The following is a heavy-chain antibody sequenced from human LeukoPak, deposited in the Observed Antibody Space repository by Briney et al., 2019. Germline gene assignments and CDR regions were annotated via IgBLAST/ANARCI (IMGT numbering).Heavy chain of an antibody. CDR3: ARDFGVVIPDAFDI. Sequence: SETLSLTCTVSGGSISSYYWSWIRQPPGKGLEWIGYIYYSGSTNYNPSLKSRVTISVDTSKNQFPLKLSSVTAADTAVYYCARDFGVVIPDAFDIWGQGTMVTVSS. J-gene: IGHJ3*02. CDR1: GGSISSYY. D-gene: IGHD3-3*01. CDR2: IYYSGST. V-gene: IGHV4-59*01.